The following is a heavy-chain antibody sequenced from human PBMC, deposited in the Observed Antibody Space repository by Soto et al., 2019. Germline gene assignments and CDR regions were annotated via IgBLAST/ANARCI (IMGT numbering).Heavy chain of an antibody. D-gene: IGHD3-3*01. J-gene: IGHJ3*02. V-gene: IGHV1-18*04. CDR1: GYTFTSYG. Sequence: QVQLVQSGAEVKKPGASVKVSCKASGYTFTSYGISWVRQAPGQGLEWMGWISAYNSNTNYAQKLQGRVNMTTDTSTSTAYMELRSLRADDTAVYYCARVPTTIVGVVIFHDAFDIWGQGTMVTVSS. CDR3: ARVPTTIVGVVIFHDAFDI. CDR2: ISAYNSNT.